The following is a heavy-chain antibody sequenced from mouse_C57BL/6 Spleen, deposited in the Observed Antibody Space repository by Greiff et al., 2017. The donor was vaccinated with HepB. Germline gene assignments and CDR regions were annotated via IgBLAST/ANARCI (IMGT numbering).Heavy chain of an antibody. J-gene: IGHJ4*01. CDR1: GYTFTSYW. CDR2: IHPNSGST. CDR3: AYSHPYAMDY. D-gene: IGHD2-12*01. V-gene: IGHV1-64*01. Sequence: QVQLQQPGAELVKPGASVKLSCKASGYTFTSYWMHWVKQRPGQGLEWIGMIHPNSGSTNYNEKFKSKATLTVDKSSSTAYMQLSSLTSEDSAVYYCAYSHPYAMDYWGQGTSVTVSS.